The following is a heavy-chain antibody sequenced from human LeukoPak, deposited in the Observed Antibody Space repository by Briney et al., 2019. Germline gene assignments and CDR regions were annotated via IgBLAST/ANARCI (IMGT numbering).Heavy chain of an antibody. CDR2: ISDSGGST. CDR1: GFTFSSYA. CDR3: AKAPTQYCSSTSCYAYFDY. V-gene: IGHV3-23*01. Sequence: GGSLRLSCAASGFTFSSYAMSWVRQAPGKGLEWVSAISDSGGSTYYADSVKGRFTISRDNSKNTLYLQMNSLRAEDTAVYYCAKAPTQYCSSTSCYAYFDYWGQGTLVTVSS. D-gene: IGHD2-2*01. J-gene: IGHJ4*02.